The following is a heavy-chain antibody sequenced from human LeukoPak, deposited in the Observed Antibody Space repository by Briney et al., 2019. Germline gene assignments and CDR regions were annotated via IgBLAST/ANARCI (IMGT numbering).Heavy chain of an antibody. J-gene: IGHJ4*02. D-gene: IGHD1-26*01. CDR3: ARDHGSSGFDY. CDR1: GFTFSSYA. Sequence: GGSLRLSCAASGFTFSSYAMHWVRQAPGKGLEWVAVISYDGSNKYYADSVKGRFTISRDNSKNTLYLQMNSLRAEDTAVYYCARDHGSSGFDYWGQATLVTVSS. CDR2: ISYDGSNK. V-gene: IGHV3-30-3*01.